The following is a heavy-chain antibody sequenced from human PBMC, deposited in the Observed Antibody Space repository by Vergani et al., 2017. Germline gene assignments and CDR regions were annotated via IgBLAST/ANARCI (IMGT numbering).Heavy chain of an antibody. J-gene: IGHJ4*02. CDR2: ISSNGGST. D-gene: IGHD4-17*01. CDR1: GFTFSSYA. V-gene: IGHV3-64D*06. Sequence: EVQLVESGGGLVQPGGSLRLSCSASGFTFSSYAMHWVRQAPGKGLEYVSAISSNGGSTYYAESVKGRFTISRDNSKNTLYLQMSSLRAEDTAVYYCVTSGTTVTTGLVFDYWGQGTLVTVSS. CDR3: VTSGTTVTTGLVFDY.